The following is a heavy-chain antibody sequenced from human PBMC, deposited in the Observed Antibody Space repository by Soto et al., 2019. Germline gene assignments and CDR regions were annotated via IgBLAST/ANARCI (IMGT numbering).Heavy chain of an antibody. CDR3: VRDLNYGLYYFDY. CDR2: MYPTGST. V-gene: IGHV4-38-2*02. D-gene: IGHD3-10*01. Sequence: SETLSLTCTVPGYSISSGCYWGWIRQPPGKRLEWIGSMYPTGSTYYNPSLKSRVTMSVDTSNNEFSLKLTSVTAADTAVYHCVRDLNYGLYYFDYWGQGTLVTVSS. J-gene: IGHJ4*02. CDR1: GYSISSGCY.